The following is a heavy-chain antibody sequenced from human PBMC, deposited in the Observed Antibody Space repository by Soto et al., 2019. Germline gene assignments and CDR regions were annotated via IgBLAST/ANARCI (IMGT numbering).Heavy chain of an antibody. D-gene: IGHD2-15*01. CDR1: GYTFTSYD. J-gene: IGHJ3*02. V-gene: IGHV1-8*01. Sequence: ASVKVSCKAAGYTFTSYDIYRVRQATGQGPEWMGWMNPNSGNTGYAQKFQGRVTMTRNTSISTAYMELSSLRSEDTAVYYCATGGVVVAARPGAFDIWAQGTMVTLSS. CDR2: MNPNSGNT. CDR3: ATGGVVVAARPGAFDI.